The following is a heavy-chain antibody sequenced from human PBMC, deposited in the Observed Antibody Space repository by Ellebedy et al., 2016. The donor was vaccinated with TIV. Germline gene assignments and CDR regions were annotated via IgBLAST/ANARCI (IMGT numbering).Heavy chain of an antibody. CDR2: IGGRGGDT. D-gene: IGHD3-3*01. CDR1: GFTSSSYS. J-gene: IGHJ4*02. Sequence: GESLKISXAASGFTSSSYSMNWVRQAPGKGLEWVSSIGGRGGDTHYADSVKGRFSISRDNSKKTLSLQMNSLRAEDTAVYFCARGRLEQRFDIWGQGALVTVS. V-gene: IGHV3-23*01. CDR3: ARGRLEQRFDI.